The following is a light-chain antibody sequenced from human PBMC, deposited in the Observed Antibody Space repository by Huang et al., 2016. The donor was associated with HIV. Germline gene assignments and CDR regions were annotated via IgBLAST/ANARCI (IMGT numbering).Light chain of an antibody. CDR2: GAS. CDR1: QGIRYY. J-gene: IGKJ2*01. Sequence: DIQMTQSPSFMSASVGDRVSITCRASQGIRYYLAWYQQKPGKAPKLLISGASTLESGVPSRFSGGGSGTDFRLTLSSLQPEDVATYYCQQYSILPYAFGQGTKL. CDR3: QQYSILPYA. V-gene: IGKV1-27*01.